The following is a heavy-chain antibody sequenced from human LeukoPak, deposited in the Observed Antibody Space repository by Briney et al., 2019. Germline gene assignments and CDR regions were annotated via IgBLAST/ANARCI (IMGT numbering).Heavy chain of an antibody. Sequence: ASVKVSCKVSGYTLTELSMHWVRQAPGEGLEWMGGFDPEDGETIYAQKFQGRVTMTEDTSTDTAYMELSSLRSEDTAVYYCATVFGRSVTTWYYYYMDVWGKGTTVTVSS. V-gene: IGHV1-24*01. CDR2: FDPEDGET. D-gene: IGHD4-11*01. CDR1: GYTLTELS. CDR3: ATVFGRSVTTWYYYYMDV. J-gene: IGHJ6*03.